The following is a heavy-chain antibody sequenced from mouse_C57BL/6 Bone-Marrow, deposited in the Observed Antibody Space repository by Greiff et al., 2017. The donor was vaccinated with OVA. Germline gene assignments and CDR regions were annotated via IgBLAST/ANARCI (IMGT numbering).Heavy chain of an antibody. J-gene: IGHJ2*01. Sequence: EVHLVESGGDLVKPGGSLKLSCAASGFTFSSYGMSWVRQTPDKRLEWVATISSGGSYTSYTDSVKGRFTISRDNSKNTLYLQMSSLKSEDTAMYYCARHCDCGRFFDYWGQGTTLTVSS. D-gene: IGHD1-1*01. CDR2: ISSGGSYT. CDR3: ARHCDCGRFFDY. V-gene: IGHV5-6*01. CDR1: GFTFSSYG.